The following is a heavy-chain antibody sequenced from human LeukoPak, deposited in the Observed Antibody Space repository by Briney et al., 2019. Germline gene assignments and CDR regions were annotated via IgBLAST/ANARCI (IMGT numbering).Heavy chain of an antibody. D-gene: IGHD6-13*01. Sequence: GGSLRLSCAASGFTFSPYSMNWVRQTPGKGLEWIAYISGDSNNIYYADSVKGRFTISRDNSKNTLYLQMNSLGPEDTAVYYCARVSSSSSWYTDLDYWGQGTLVTVSS. CDR3: ARVSSSSSWYTDLDY. CDR2: ISGDSNNI. CDR1: GFTFSPYS. V-gene: IGHV3-48*01. J-gene: IGHJ4*02.